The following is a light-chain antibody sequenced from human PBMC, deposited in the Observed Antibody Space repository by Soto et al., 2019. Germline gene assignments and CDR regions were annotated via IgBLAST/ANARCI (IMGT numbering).Light chain of an antibody. CDR1: SSDVGGYNY. CDR2: EVS. J-gene: IGLJ2*01. CDR3: SSYTTTRTLV. Sequence: QSALTQPASVSGSPGQSITISCTGTSSDVGGYNYVSWYQQHPGKAPKLMISEVSNRPSGVSNRFSGSESGNTASLTISGLQAEDEADYYCSSYTTTRTLVFGGGTKLTVL. V-gene: IGLV2-14*01.